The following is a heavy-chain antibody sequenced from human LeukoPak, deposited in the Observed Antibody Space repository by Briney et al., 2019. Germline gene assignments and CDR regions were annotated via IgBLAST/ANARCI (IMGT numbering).Heavy chain of an antibody. D-gene: IGHD2-8*01. CDR1: GFPFSDFS. Sequence: GGSLRLSCATSGFPFSDFSMSWVRQAPGKGPEWISTTNSGGTSTYYAESVKGRFTISRDNSKNTLYLQMSSLRVEGTAVYYCAKQSYARSLGEGGPGTLVSVSS. V-gene: IGHV3-23*01. CDR3: AKQSYARSLGE. J-gene: IGHJ4*02. CDR2: TNSGGTST.